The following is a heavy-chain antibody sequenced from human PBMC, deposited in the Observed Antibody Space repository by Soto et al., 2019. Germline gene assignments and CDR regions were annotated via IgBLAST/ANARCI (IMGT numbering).Heavy chain of an antibody. V-gene: IGHV3-23*01. J-gene: IGHJ3*02. CDR3: AAKQWLAYKHDAFDI. CDR1: GFTFSSYA. CDR2: ISGSGGST. Sequence: GGSLRLSCAASGFTFSSYAMSWVRQAPGKGLEWVSAISGSGGSTYYADSVKGRFTISRDNSKNTLYLQMNSLRAEDTAVYYCAAKQWLAYKHDAFDIWGQGTMVTVSS. D-gene: IGHD6-19*01.